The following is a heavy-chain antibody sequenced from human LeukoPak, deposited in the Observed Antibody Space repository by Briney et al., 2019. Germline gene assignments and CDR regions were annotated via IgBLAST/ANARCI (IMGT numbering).Heavy chain of an antibody. CDR1: GFTFTNAW. V-gene: IGHV3-15*07. CDR3: STLTSRGLSDS. Sequence: PGGSLRRSCAASGFTFTNAWMNWGRQAPGKGLEWVGRIKSKADGETIDYAAPVKGRFTFSRDDSKNMLYLQMNSLKSEDTAVYYCSTLTSRGLSDSWGQGTLVTVSS. D-gene: IGHD1-20*01. J-gene: IGHJ4*02. CDR2: IKSKADGETI.